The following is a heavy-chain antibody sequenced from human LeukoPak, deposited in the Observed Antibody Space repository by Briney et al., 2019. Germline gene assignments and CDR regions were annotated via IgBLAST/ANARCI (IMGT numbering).Heavy chain of an antibody. Sequence: TSETLSLTCTVSGGSINSYYWNWIRQPPGKGLEWIGYIYYRGRTNNNPSLKSRVTISVDTSKNQFSLKLSSVTAADTAVYYCARADYYDSSGYYEIDYWGQGTLVTVSS. J-gene: IGHJ4*02. CDR3: ARADYYDSSGYYEIDY. D-gene: IGHD3-22*01. CDR2: IYYRGRT. CDR1: GGSINSYY. V-gene: IGHV4-59*01.